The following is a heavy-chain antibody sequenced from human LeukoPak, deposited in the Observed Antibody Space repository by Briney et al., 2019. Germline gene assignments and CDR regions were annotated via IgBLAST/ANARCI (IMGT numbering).Heavy chain of an antibody. D-gene: IGHD6-13*01. J-gene: IGHJ4*02. CDR2: VYTGGST. V-gene: IGHV3-53*01. CDR3: ATSPASSCLDY. CDR1: GFTFSSYA. Sequence: GGSLRLSCAASGFTFSSYAMSWVRQAPGKGLEWISVVYTGGSTYYADSVKGRFTISRDNSKNTLYLQMNSLRAEDTAVYYCATSPASSCLDYWGQGTLVTVSS.